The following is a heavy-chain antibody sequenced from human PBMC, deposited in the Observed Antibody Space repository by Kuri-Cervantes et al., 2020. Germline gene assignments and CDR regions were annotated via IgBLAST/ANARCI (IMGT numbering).Heavy chain of an antibody. J-gene: IGHJ4*02. CDR2: ISYDGSNK. CDR1: GFTFSSYA. V-gene: IGHV3-30*07. CDR3: AKDGWFGDLGD. D-gene: IGHD3-10*01. Sequence: GESLKISCAASGFTFSSYAMHWVRQAPGKGLEWVAVISYDGSNKYYADSVKGRFTISRDNSKNTLYLQMNSLRAEDTAVYYCAKDGWFGDLGDWGQGTLVTVSS.